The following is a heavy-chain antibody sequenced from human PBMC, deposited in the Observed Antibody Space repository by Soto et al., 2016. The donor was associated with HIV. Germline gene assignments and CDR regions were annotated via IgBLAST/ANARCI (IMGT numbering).Heavy chain of an antibody. CDR3: AREGPVVVTALLDGTFDV. D-gene: IGHD2-21*02. CDR2: IYYNGST. Sequence: QVRLQESGPGLVKPSETLSLTCSVSGDSISRFYWSWIRQPPGKGLEWIGNIYYNGSTNYNPSLKSRVTISVDTSKNRFSLKLTSMTAADTALYYCAREGPVVVTALLDGTFDVWGQGTMVTVSS. CDR1: GDSISRFY. J-gene: IGHJ3*01. V-gene: IGHV4-59*01.